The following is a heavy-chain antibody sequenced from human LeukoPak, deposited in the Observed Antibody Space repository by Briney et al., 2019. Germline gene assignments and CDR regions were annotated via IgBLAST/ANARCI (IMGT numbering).Heavy chain of an antibody. CDR3: ASGGGWYFDY. CDR2: IYYSGST. V-gene: IGHV4-39*07. J-gene: IGHJ4*02. CDR1: GASISSYC. D-gene: IGHD6-19*01. Sequence: SETLSLTCTVSGASISSYCWSWIRQPPGKGLEWIGSIYYSGSTYYHPSLKSRVTISVDTSKHQFSLKLSSVTAADTAVYYCASGGGWYFDYWGQGTLVTVSS.